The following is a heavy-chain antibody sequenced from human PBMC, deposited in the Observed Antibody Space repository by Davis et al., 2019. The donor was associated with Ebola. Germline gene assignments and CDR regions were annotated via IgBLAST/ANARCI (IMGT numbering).Heavy chain of an antibody. CDR1: GFTFSSYE. CDR3: ARDKGRYDFWSGYYYYYYGMDV. V-gene: IGHV3-48*03. D-gene: IGHD3-3*01. Sequence: GESLKISCAASGFTFSSYEMNWVRQAPGKGLEWVSYISSSGSTIYYADSVKGRFTISRDNAKNSLYLQMNSLGAEDTAVYYCARDKGRYDFWSGYYYYYYGMDVWGQGTTVTVSS. CDR2: ISSSGSTI. J-gene: IGHJ6*02.